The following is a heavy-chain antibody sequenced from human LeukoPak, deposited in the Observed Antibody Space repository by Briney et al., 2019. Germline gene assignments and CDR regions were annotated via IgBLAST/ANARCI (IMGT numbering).Heavy chain of an antibody. Sequence: PSETLSLTCTVSGGSISSGGYYWSWIRQHPGKGLEWIGYIYYSGSTYYNPSLKSRVTTSVDTSKNQFSLKLSSVTAADTAVYYCARWVVVTLGFDYWGQGTLVTVSS. V-gene: IGHV4-31*03. J-gene: IGHJ4*02. CDR1: GGSISSGGYY. CDR3: ARWVVVTLGFDY. CDR2: IYYSGST. D-gene: IGHD4-23*01.